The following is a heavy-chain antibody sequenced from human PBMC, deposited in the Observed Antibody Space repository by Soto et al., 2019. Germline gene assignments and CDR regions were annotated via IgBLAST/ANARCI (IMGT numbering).Heavy chain of an antibody. D-gene: IGHD3-22*01. CDR3: ARDGYDSSGYYYHYFDY. CDR1: GYTFTSYY. CDR2: INPSGGST. J-gene: IGHJ4*02. V-gene: IGHV1-46*01. Sequence: GASVKVSFKASGYTFTSYYMHWVRQAPGQGLEWMGIINPSGGSTSYAQKFQGRVTMTRDTSTSTVYMELSSLRSEDTAVYYCARDGYDSSGYYYHYFDYWGQGTLVTVSS.